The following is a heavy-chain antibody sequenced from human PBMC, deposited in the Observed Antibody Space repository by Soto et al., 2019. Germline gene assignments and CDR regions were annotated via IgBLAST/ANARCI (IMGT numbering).Heavy chain of an antibody. CDR3: AREGVAGAPIDY. Sequence: ASVKVSCKASGYTFTGYYMHWVGQAPGQGLEWMGWNNPNSGGTNYAQKFQGWVTMTRDTSISTAYMELSRLRSDDTAVYYCAREGVAGAPIDYWGQGTLVTVSS. D-gene: IGHD6-19*01. CDR1: GYTFTGYY. CDR2: NNPNSGGT. J-gene: IGHJ4*02. V-gene: IGHV1-2*04.